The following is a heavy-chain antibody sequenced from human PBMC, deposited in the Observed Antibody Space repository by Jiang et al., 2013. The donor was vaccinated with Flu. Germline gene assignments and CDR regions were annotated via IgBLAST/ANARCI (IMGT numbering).Heavy chain of an antibody. J-gene: IGHJ5*02. CDR3: ARDTQLDNWNYFGFDP. D-gene: IGHD1-7*01. CDR1: GGSISSYY. CDR2: IYYSGST. V-gene: IGHV4-59*01. Sequence: GSGLVKPSETLSLTCTVSGGSISSYYWSWIRQPPGKGLEWIGYIYYSGSTNYNPSLKSRVTISVDTSKNQFSLKLSSVTAADTAVYYCARDTQLDNWNYFGFDPWGQGTLVTVSS.